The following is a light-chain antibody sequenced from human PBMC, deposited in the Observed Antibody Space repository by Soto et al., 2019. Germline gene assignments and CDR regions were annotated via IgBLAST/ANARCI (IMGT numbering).Light chain of an antibody. V-gene: IGKV1-27*01. Sequence: DIQLTQSPSSLSASVGERVTITCRASQGISNCLAWYHQKPGKVPKLLIYHATTLQSGVTSRFSGNGSGTDFNLTISSLQPEDVATYYCQRYNRAPRTFGQWTKVDIK. J-gene: IGKJ1*01. CDR2: HAT. CDR1: QGISNC. CDR3: QRYNRAPRT.